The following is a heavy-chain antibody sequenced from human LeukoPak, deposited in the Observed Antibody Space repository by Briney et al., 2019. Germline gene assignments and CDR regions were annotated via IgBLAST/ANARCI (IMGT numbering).Heavy chain of an antibody. J-gene: IGHJ5*02. D-gene: IGHD2-8*01. CDR2: IWYDGSNK. Sequence: GGSLRLSCAASGFTFSSYGMHWVRQAPGKGLEWVAVIWYDGSNKYYADSVKGRFTISRDNSKNTLYLRMNSLRAEDTAVYYCARDVYYCTNGVCSNWFDPWGQGTLVTVSS. CDR3: ARDVYYCTNGVCSNWFDP. V-gene: IGHV3-33*01. CDR1: GFTFSSYG.